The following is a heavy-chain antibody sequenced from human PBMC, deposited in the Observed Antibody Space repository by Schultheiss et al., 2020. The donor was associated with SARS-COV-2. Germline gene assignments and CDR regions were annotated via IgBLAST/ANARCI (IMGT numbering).Heavy chain of an antibody. CDR3: ARNSIITGTSD. CDR1: GGSISSYY. Sequence: SETLSLTCTVSGGSISSYYWSWIRQPPGKGLEWIGSIYYSGSTYYNPSLKSRVTISVDTSKNQFSLKLSSVTAADTAVYYCARNSIITGTSDWGQGTLVTVSS. D-gene: IGHD1/OR15-1a*01. V-gene: IGHV4-59*04. J-gene: IGHJ4*02. CDR2: IYYSGST.